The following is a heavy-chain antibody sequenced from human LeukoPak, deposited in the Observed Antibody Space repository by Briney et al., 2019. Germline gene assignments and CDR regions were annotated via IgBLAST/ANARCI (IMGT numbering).Heavy chain of an antibody. CDR2: INHSGST. Sequence: SETLSLTCAVYGGSFSGYYWSWIRQPPGKGLEWIGEINHSGSTNYNPSLKSRVTISVDTSKNQFSLKLSSVTAADTAVYYCARVKGGEGATIFGYYYYGMDVWGQGTTVTVSS. CDR1: GGSFSGYY. J-gene: IGHJ6*02. D-gene: IGHD1-26*01. V-gene: IGHV4-34*01. CDR3: ARVKGGEGATIFGYYYYGMDV.